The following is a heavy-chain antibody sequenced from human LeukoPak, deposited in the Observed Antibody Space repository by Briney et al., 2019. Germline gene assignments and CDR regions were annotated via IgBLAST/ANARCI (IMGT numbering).Heavy chain of an antibody. CDR1: GGSISSSSYY. D-gene: IGHD6-19*01. CDR2: IYYSGST. V-gene: IGHV4-39*07. Sequence: SETLSLTCTVSGGSISSSSYYWGWIRQPPGKGLEWIGSIYYSGSTYYNPSLKSRVTISVDTSKNQFSLKLSSVTAADTAVYYCAGDKVYRYSSGWYSGNWFDPWGQGTLVTVSS. CDR3: AGDKVYRYSSGWYSGNWFDP. J-gene: IGHJ5*02.